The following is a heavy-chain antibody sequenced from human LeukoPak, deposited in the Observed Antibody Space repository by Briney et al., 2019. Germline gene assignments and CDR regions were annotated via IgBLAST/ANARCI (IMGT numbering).Heavy chain of an antibody. CDR2: ISGGGGST. J-gene: IGHJ4*02. CDR3: AKDIYSSGWYYFDY. V-gene: IGHV3-43*02. D-gene: IGHD6-19*01. CDR1: GFTFDDYA. Sequence: PGGSLRLSCAASGFTFDDYAMHWVRQAPGRGLEWVSLISGGGGSTYYADSVKGRFTISRDNSKNSLYLQMNSLRTEDTALYYCAKDIYSSGWYYFDYWGQGTLVTVSS.